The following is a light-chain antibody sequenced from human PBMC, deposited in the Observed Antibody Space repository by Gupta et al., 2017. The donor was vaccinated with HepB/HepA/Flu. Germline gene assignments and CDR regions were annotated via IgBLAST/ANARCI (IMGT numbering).Light chain of an antibody. CDR3: MQGTHWPPWT. CDR1: QSLVTSDGNTY. J-gene: IGKJ1*01. V-gene: IGKV2-30*01. CDR2: KVS. Sequence: DVVMTQSPLFLPVTLGQPASISCRSSQSLVTSDGNTYLNWFHQRPGQSPRRLIYKVSNRDSGVPDRFSGSGSGTDFTLKISRVEAEDVGVYYCMQGTHWPPWTFGQGTKVEIK.